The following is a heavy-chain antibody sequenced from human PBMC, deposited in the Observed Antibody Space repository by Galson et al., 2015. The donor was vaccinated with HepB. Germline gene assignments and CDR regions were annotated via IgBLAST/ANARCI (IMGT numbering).Heavy chain of an antibody. CDR1: GGSISSGGYY. CDR3: ARDAVAGGSGWYGFDY. D-gene: IGHD6-19*01. CDR2: IYYSGST. Sequence: TLSLTCTVSGGSISSGGYYWSWIRQRPGKGLEWIGYIYYSGSTYYNPSLKSRVTISVDTSKNQFSLKLSSVTAADTAVYYCARDAVAGGSGWYGFDYWGQGTLVTVSS. J-gene: IGHJ4*02. V-gene: IGHV4-31*03.